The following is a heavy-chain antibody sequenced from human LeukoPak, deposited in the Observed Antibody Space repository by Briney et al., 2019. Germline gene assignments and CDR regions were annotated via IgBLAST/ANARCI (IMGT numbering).Heavy chain of an antibody. J-gene: IGHJ2*01. V-gene: IGHV3-48*02. D-gene: IGHD4-23*01. CDR3: ARDPDGGINYWYFDL. CDR1: EFTFSSYA. Sequence: GGSLRLSCAVSEFTFSSYAMTWVRQAPGKGLEWVSYISSSSSTIYYADSVKGRFTISRDNAKNSLYLQMNSLRDEDTAVYYCARDPDGGINYWYFDLWGRGTLVTVSS. CDR2: ISSSSSTI.